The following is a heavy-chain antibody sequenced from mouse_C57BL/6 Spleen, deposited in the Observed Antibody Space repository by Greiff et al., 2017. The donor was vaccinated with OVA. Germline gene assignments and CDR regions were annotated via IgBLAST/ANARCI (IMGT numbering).Heavy chain of an antibody. D-gene: IGHD2-4*01. Sequence: VQLQQSGAELVKPGASVKIPCKASGYTFTDYNMDWVKQSHGKSLEWIGDINPNNGGTIYNQKFKGKATLTVDKSSSTAYMELRSLTSEDTAVYYCARGGRYDYDRGFAYGGQGTLVTVSA. V-gene: IGHV1-18*01. CDR3: ARGGRYDYDRGFAY. CDR1: GYTFTDYN. CDR2: INPNNGGT. J-gene: IGHJ3*01.